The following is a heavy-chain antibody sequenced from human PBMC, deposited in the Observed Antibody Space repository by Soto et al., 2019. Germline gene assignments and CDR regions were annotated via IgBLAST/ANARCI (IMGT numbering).Heavy chain of an antibody. CDR2: IRAYNGNT. V-gene: IGHV1-18*01. Sequence: QVQLVQSGAEVKKPGASVKVSCKASGYTFTSYGISWVRQAPGQGLEWMGWIRAYNGNTNYAQKLQGRVTMTTDTSTSTAYMELRSLRSDDTAVYYRARERIVVVPAAGGYYYYGMDVWGQGTTVTVSS. D-gene: IGHD2-2*01. CDR3: ARERIVVVPAAGGYYYYGMDV. J-gene: IGHJ6*02. CDR1: GYTFTSYG.